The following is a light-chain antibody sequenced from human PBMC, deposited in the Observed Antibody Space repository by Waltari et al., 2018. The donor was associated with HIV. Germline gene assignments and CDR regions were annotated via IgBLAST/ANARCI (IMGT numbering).Light chain of an antibody. CDR2: EVS. CDR1: SSDVGGYNS. Sequence: QSALTQPRSVSGSPGQSVTISCTGTSSDVGGYNSVSWYQQHPGKAPQLLIYEVSKWPSGVPDRFSGSKSGNTASLTISGLRADDEADYYCFSYGGTYNVFGTGTKVTIL. CDR3: FSYGGTYNV. J-gene: IGLJ1*01. V-gene: IGLV2-11*01.